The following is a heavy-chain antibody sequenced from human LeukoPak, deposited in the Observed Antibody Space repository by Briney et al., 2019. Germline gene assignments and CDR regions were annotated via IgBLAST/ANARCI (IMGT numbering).Heavy chain of an antibody. J-gene: IGHJ3*02. D-gene: IGHD3-9*01. CDR3: AKDRSPFYDILTGYYDAFDI. CDR2: ISGRGGST. V-gene: IGHV3-23*01. CDR1: GFTFSSYA. Sequence: GGSLRLSCAASGFTFSSYAMSWVRQAPGKGLEWVSAISGRGGSTYYADSVKGRFTISRDNSKNTLYLQMNSLRAEDTAVYYCAKDRSPFYDILTGYYDAFDIWGQGTMVTVSS.